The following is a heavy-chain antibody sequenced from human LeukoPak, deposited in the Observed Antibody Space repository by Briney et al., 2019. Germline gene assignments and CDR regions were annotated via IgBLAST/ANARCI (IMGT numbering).Heavy chain of an antibody. CDR3: ARRTMVRGVIKGAFDI. CDR2: IYHSGRT. D-gene: IGHD3-10*01. J-gene: IGHJ3*02. Sequence: PSETLSLTCAVSGGSISSSNWWSWVRQPPGKGLEWIGEIYHSGRTNYTPSLKSRVTISVDTSKNQFSLKLSSVTAADTAVYYCARRTMVRGVIKGAFDIWGQGTMVTVSS. V-gene: IGHV4-4*02. CDR1: GGSISSSNW.